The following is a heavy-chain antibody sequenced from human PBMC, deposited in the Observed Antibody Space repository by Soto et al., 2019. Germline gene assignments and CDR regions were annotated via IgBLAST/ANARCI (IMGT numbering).Heavy chain of an antibody. CDR1: GDSINSGAYY. V-gene: IGHV4-31*03. CDR3: ARDRMATIDDISHCMDV. J-gene: IGHJ6*02. D-gene: IGHD1-1*01. Sequence: QVQLQESGPGLVKPSQTLSLTCTVSGDSINSGAYYLNWIRQRPGNGLEWIGYMFSSGSTDYNPSFKSRVTISVDTSRKHFSLKMTTVTAADTAIYYCARDRMATIDDISHCMDVWGQGTTVTVSS. CDR2: MFSSGST.